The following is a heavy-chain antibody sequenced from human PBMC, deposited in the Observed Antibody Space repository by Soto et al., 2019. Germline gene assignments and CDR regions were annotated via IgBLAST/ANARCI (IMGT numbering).Heavy chain of an antibody. CDR2: VYFSGST. J-gene: IGHJ5*02. D-gene: IGHD3-22*01. V-gene: IGHV4-61*08. Sequence: SETLSLTCSVSGDSVSSCDYYWSWIRHPPGKGLDWIGHVYFSGSTNYIPSLKSRLTMSVDTAKNQFSLKLSSVTAADTAVYYCARDLSQLVVTPSGNNWFDPWGQGTLVTVSS. CDR1: GDSVSSCDYY. CDR3: ARDLSQLVVTPSGNNWFDP.